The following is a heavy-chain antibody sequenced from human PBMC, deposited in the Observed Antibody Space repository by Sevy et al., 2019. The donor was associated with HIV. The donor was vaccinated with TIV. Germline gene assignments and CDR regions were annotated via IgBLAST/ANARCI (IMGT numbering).Heavy chain of an antibody. V-gene: IGHV3-48*01. CDR2: ISDSSATI. CDR3: ASQRGGYERLYYFDS. Sequence: GGSLRLSCVASGFTYSMNWVRQAPGKGLEWVSYISDSSATIHYADSVKGRFTISRDNAKNSLYLQMNTLRAEDTAVYYCASQRGGYERLYYFDSWGQVTLVTVSS. D-gene: IGHD5-12*01. CDR1: GFTYS. J-gene: IGHJ4*02.